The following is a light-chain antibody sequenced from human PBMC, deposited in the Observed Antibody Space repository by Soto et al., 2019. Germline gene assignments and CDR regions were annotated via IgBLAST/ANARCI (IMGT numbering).Light chain of an antibody. CDR2: GAS. V-gene: IGKV3-20*01. CDR1: QSISSSY. Sequence: EIVLTQSPGTLSLSPGERATLSCRASQSISSSYLAWYQQKPGQAPRLHISGASSRATGIPDRFSGSGSGTDFTLTISRLEPEDFAVYYCQQYGSSFRNTFGQGTKLEIK. J-gene: IGKJ2*01. CDR3: QQYGSSFRNT.